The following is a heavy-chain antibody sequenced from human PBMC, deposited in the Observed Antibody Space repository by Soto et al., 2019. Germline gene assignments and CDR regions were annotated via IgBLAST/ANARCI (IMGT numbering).Heavy chain of an antibody. CDR2: INPSGGST. Sequence: ASVKVSCKASGYTFTSYYMHWVRQAPGQGLEWMGIINPSGGSTSYAQKFQGRVTMTRDTSTSTVYMELSSLRSEDTAVYYCARAPPDYYYYYGMDVWGQGTTVTVS. J-gene: IGHJ6*02. CDR1: GYTFTSYY. V-gene: IGHV1-46*01. CDR3: ARAPPDYYYYYGMDV.